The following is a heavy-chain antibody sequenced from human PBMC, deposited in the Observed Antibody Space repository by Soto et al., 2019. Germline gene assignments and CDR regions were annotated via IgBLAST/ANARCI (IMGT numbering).Heavy chain of an antibody. CDR2: INPSGGST. CDR3: ARSEPRGRKGALRYFDWLDPRHNWFDP. D-gene: IGHD3-9*01. J-gene: IGHJ5*02. CDR1: GYTFTSYY. Sequence: GASVKVSCKASGYTFTSYYMHWVRQAPGQGLEWMRKINPSGGSTSYAQKFQGRVTMTRDTSTSTVYMELSSLRSEDTAVYYCARSEPRGRKGALRYFDWLDPRHNWFDPWGQGTLVTVSS. V-gene: IGHV1-46*03.